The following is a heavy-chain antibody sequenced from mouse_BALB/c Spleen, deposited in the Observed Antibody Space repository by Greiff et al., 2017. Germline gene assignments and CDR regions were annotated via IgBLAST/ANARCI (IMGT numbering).Heavy chain of an antibody. V-gene: IGHV3-6*02. CDR2: ISYDGSN. CDR3: APMITDGEFAY. CDR1: GYSITSGYY. D-gene: IGHD2-4*01. J-gene: IGHJ3*01. Sequence: DVKLQESGPGLVKPSQSLSLTCSVTGYSITSGYYWNWIRQFPGNKLEWMGYISYDGSNNYNPSLKNRISITRDTSKNQFFLKLNSVTTEDTATYYWAPMITDGEFAYGGQGTLVTVSA.